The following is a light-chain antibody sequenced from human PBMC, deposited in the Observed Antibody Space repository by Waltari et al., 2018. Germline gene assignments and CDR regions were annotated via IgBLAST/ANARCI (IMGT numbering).Light chain of an antibody. CDR2: WAS. CDR3: QQYYNTPPT. V-gene: IGKV4-1*01. CDR1: QSVSDHVNNKNF. J-gene: IGKJ1*01. Sequence: DIVMTQSPDSLTVSPGERATINCRSSQSVSDHVNNKNFLAWYRQKPGQPPTLLISWASTREFGVPDRFSGSGSGTEFTLTISSLQAEDVVVYYCQQYYNTPPTFGQGTKVEIK.